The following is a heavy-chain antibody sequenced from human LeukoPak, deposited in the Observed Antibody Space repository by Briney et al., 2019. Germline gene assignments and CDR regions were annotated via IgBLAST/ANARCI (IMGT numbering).Heavy chain of an antibody. CDR1: LGTFSSYA. D-gene: IGHD6-13*01. CDR3: ARDLLGLGLAAAGTEHWFDP. J-gene: IGHJ5*02. Sequence: SEKVSCKASLGTFSSYAISWVRQAPGHGLEWMGRIIPIFGTANYAQKFPGRVTITADESRSTAYMELSSLRSEDTAVYYCARDLLGLGLAAAGTEHWFDPWGQGTLVTVSS. V-gene: IGHV1-69*15. CDR2: IIPIFGTA.